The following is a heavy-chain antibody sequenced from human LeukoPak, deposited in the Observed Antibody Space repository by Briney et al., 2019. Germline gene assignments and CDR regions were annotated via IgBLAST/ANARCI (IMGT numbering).Heavy chain of an antibody. J-gene: IGHJ4*02. CDR2: IYYSGST. V-gene: IGHV4-39*01. Sequence: SETLSLTCTVSGGSISSGSYYWTWIRQPPGKGLEWIGSIYYSGSTYYNPSLKSRVTISVDTSKNQFSLKLSSVTAADTAVYYCGRLRFLEWSQVDYWGQGTLVTVSS. D-gene: IGHD3-3*01. CDR1: GGSISSGSYY. CDR3: GRLRFLEWSQVDY.